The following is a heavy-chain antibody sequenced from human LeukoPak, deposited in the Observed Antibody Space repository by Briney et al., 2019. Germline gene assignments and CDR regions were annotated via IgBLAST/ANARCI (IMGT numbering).Heavy chain of an antibody. D-gene: IGHD4-17*01. CDR1: GGSISSGDYY. V-gene: IGHV4-31*03. J-gene: IGHJ4*02. CDR2: TYYSGST. CDR3: AREHGDVPFDY. Sequence: ASETLSLTCTVSGGSISSGDYYWSWIRQHPGKGLEWIGYTYYSGSTYYNPSLKSRVTISVDTSKNQFSLKLSSVTAADTAVYYCAREHGDVPFDYWGQGTLVTVSS.